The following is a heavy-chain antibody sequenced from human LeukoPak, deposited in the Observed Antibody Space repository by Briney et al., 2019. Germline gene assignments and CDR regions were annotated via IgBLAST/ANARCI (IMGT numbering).Heavy chain of an antibody. CDR2: ISSSGSTI. D-gene: IGHD3-10*02. CDR3: AELGITMIGGV. V-gene: IGHV3-48*03. Sequence: PSGGSLRFSCAASGFTFSSYEMNWVRQAPGKGLECVSYISSSGSTIYYADSVKGRFTISRDNAKNSLYLQMNSLRAEDTAVYYCAELGITMIGGVWGKGTTVTISS. CDR1: GFTFSSYE. J-gene: IGHJ6*04.